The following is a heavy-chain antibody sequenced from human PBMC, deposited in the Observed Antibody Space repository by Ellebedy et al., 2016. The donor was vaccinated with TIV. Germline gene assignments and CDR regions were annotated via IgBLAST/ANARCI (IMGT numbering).Heavy chain of an antibody. V-gene: IGHV4-39*07. CDR3: ARVAFRTMIPDY. CDR1: GGSISSSAYY. J-gene: IGHJ4*02. CDR2: FYYSGSS. D-gene: IGHD3-22*01. Sequence: SETLSLTCNVSGGSISSSAYYWAWIRQPPGKGLEWIGSFYYSGSSYYNPSLKSRVTISVDTSKNQFSLKLTSVTAADTAMYYCARVAFRTMIPDYWGQGTLVTVSS.